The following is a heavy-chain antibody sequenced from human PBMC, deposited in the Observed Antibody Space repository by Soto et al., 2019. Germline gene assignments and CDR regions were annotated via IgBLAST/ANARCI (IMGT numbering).Heavy chain of an antibody. V-gene: IGHV3-53*04. CDR3: ARFGSSTSCQCFDY. CDR2: IYSGGST. J-gene: IGHJ4*02. Sequence: PGGSLRLSCAASGFTVSSNYMSWVRQAPGKGLEWVSVIYSGGSTYYADSVKGRFTISRHNSKNTLYLQMNSLRAEDTAVYYCARFGSSTSCQCFDYWGQGTLVTVSS. D-gene: IGHD2-2*01. CDR1: GFTVSSNY.